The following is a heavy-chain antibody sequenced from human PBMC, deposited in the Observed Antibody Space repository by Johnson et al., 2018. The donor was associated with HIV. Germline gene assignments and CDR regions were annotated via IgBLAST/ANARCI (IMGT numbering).Heavy chain of an antibody. CDR2: IKQDGSEK. Sequence: VQLVESGGGLVQPGGSLRLSCAASGFTFSRYWLTWVRQAPGKGLEWVANIKQDGSEKYYVDSVKGRFTISRDNAKKSLYLQMNSLRAEDTAVYYCAREDGSGCSTRGDDAFDIWGQGTMVTVSS. CDR1: GFTFSRYW. V-gene: IGHV3-7*03. CDR3: AREDGSGCSTRGDDAFDI. J-gene: IGHJ3*02. D-gene: IGHD6-19*01.